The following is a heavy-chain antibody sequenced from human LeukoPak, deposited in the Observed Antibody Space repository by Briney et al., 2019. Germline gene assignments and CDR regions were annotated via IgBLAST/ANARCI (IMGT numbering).Heavy chain of an antibody. V-gene: IGHV5-51*01. J-gene: IGHJ4*02. CDR1: GYSFTSYW. CDR3: ARRARNYYYGSGSPFDY. Sequence: GESLKISRKGSGYSFTSYWIGWVRQMPGKGLEWMGIIYPGDSDTRYSPSFQGQVTISADKSISTAYLQWSSLKASDTAMYYCARRARNYYYGSGSPFDYWGQGTLVTVSS. D-gene: IGHD3-10*01. CDR2: IYPGDSDT.